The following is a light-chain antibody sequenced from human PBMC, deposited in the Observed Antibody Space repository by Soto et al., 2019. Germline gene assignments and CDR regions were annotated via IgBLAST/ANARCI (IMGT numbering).Light chain of an antibody. V-gene: IGKV3-11*01. CDR3: QQRRNWPLT. CDR1: QSVSSY. J-gene: IGKJ5*01. Sequence: EIVLTQSPATLSLSPGERATLSCSASQSVSSYLAWYQQKSGQAPRLLIYDASNRATGIPARFSGSGSGTDFTLTISSLEPEDFAVYYCQQRRNWPLTFGQGTRLEIK. CDR2: DAS.